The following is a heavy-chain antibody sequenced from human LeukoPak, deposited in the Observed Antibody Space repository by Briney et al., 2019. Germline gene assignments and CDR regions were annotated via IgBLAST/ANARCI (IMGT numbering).Heavy chain of an antibody. V-gene: IGHV3-48*03. J-gene: IGHJ4*02. CDR3: ARDRGLEGATFHY. D-gene: IGHD1-26*01. Sequence: GGSLRLSCAASGFTFSSYEMHWVRQAPGKGLEWISYISSSGSKTYYADSVKGRFTISRDYAKNSLYLQMNSLRVEDTAVYYCARDRGLEGATFHYWGQGTLVTVSS. CDR2: ISSSGSKT. CDR1: GFTFSSYE.